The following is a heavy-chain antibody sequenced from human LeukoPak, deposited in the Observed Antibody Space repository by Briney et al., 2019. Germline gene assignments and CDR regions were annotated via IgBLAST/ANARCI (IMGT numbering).Heavy chain of an antibody. CDR2: ISSSSSTI. CDR1: GFTFSSYS. J-gene: IGHJ6*03. CDR3: ARAPTYYYYYMDV. Sequence: GGSLRLSCAASGFTFSSYSMNWVRQAPGKWLEWVSYISSSSSTIYYADSVKGRFTISRDNAKNSLYLQMNSLRAEDTAVYYCARAPTYYYYYMDVWGKGTTVTVSS. V-gene: IGHV3-48*04.